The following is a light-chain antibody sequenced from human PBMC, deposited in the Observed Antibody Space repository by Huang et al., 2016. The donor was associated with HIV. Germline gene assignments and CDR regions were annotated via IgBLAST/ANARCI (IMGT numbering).Light chain of an antibody. CDR1: QNITTW. Sequence: DIQMTQSPSTLSASVGDRVTITCRASQNITTWLAWYQQKPGKAPNLLSYMASSLQIGVPSRFTGSGSGTEFTLTITSLQPDDLGTYYCQQYNTYLYTFGQGTKLEI. J-gene: IGKJ2*01. CDR2: MAS. V-gene: IGKV1-5*03. CDR3: QQYNTYLYT.